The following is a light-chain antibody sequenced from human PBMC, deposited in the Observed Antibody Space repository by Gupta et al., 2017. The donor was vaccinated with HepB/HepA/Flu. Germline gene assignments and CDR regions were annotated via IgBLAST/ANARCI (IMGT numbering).Light chain of an antibody. CDR2: EDN. CDR1: NVGNNY. J-gene: IGLJ2*01. V-gene: IGLV3-1*01. Sequence: YDLTQPPTVSVSPGQTASIPCSGSNVGNNYVCWYQQKPGQSPVLVIFEDNKRPSGIPERFSCSHSKNTATLTISGTQTIDAADYCCQAWDSTTVNFGGGTMLSVL. CDR3: QAWDSTTVN.